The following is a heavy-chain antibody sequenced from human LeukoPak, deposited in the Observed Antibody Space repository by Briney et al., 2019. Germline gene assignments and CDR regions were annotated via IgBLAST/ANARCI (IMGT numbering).Heavy chain of an antibody. D-gene: IGHD5-24*01. J-gene: IGHJ5*02. CDR1: GFTFSSYW. CDR3: ARDVATISNWFDP. V-gene: IGHV3-7*01. CDR2: INQDGSEK. Sequence: GGSLRLSCAASGFTFSSYWMSWVRQAPGKGLEWVANINQDGSEKCYVDSVKGRFTISRDNAKNSLYLQMNSLRAEDTAVYYCARDVATISNWFDPWGQGTLVTVSS.